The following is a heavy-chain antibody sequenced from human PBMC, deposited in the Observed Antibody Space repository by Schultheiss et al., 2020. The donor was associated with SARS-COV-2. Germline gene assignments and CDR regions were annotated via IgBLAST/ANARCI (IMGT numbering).Heavy chain of an antibody. CDR2: IYYSGST. V-gene: IGHV4-31*03. CDR1: GGSISSGGYY. J-gene: IGHJ3*02. D-gene: IGHD2-21*02. Sequence: SETLSLTCTVSGGSISSGGYYWSWIRQHPGKGLEWIGYIYYSGSTYYNPSLKSRVTISVDTSKNQFSLKLSSVTAADTAVYYCARGRGDYERRDAFDIWGQGTMVTVSS. CDR3: ARGRGDYERRDAFDI.